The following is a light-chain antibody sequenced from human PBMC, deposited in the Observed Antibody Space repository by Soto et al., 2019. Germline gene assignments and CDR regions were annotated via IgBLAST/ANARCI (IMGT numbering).Light chain of an antibody. Sequence: DVQMTQSPSTLSASVGHTVTIACRASQTISMYLNWYQQKAVKAPKLLIYSAASLRSGVPARFSGSGSGTDFTLTISSLENEDSATYYCQQRYSVVWTFGPGTKVDIK. CDR2: SAA. CDR3: QQRYSVVWT. V-gene: IGKV1-39*01. CDR1: QTISMY. J-gene: IGKJ1*01.